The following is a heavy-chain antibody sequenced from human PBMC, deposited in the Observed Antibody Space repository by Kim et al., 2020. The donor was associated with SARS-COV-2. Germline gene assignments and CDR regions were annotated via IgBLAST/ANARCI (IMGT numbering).Heavy chain of an antibody. V-gene: IGHV3-23*01. CDR1: GFTFNIYA. J-gene: IGHJ4*02. CDR3: AKAYDTSGYKYERAADY. Sequence: GGSLRLSCAASGFTFNIYAMSWVRQAPGKGLEWVSTISGNGHSAYYADSVKGRFTISRDNSKNTLHVQMNTLRAEDTAVYFCAKAYDTSGYKYERAADYWGQGTLVTVSS. CDR2: ISGNGHSA. D-gene: IGHD3-22*01.